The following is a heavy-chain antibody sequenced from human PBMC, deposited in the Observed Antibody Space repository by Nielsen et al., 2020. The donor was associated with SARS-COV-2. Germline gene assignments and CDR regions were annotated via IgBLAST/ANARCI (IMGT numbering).Heavy chain of an antibody. CDR2: ISDSGVST. V-gene: IGHV3-23*01. J-gene: IGHJ4*02. D-gene: IGHD4-17*01. CDR1: GFTFSSYA. Sequence: GGSLRLSCAASGFTFSSYAMSWVRQAPGKGLEWVSAISDSGVSTYYADSVKGRFTISRDNPKNTLYLQMNSLRAEDTAVYYCARDYGDLDYWGQGTLVTVSS. CDR3: ARDYGDLDY.